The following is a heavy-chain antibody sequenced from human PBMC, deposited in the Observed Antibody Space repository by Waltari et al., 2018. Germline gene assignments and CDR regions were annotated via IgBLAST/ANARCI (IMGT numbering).Heavy chain of an antibody. CDR2: IFHSGMT. V-gene: IGHV4-38-2*02. Sequence: QVQLQESGPGLVKPSETLSLTCTVSGYSIRSTYYWGWIRQSPGKGLEWIGSIFHSGMTYNNPSPKSRVTISVDTSKNQFSLKLSSVTAADTAVYYCATDPSYYGSGTYWAGWFDPWGQGTLVTVSS. CDR3: ATDPSYYGSGTYWAGWFDP. J-gene: IGHJ5*02. D-gene: IGHD3-10*01. CDR1: GYSIRSTYY.